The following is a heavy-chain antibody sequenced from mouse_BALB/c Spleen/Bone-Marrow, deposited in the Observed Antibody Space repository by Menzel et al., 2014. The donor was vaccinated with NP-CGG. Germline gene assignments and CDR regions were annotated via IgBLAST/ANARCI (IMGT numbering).Heavy chain of an antibody. V-gene: IGHV1-82*01. CDR1: SYAFSSSW. CDR2: IYPGDGDT. Sequence: QVQLQQSGPELVKPGASVKISCKASSYAFSSSWMNWVKQRPGQGLEWIGRIYPGDGDTNYNGKFKGKATLTADKSSSTAYMQLSSLTSVDSAVYFCARSGSSWFAYWGQGTLVTVSA. CDR3: ARSGSSWFAY. J-gene: IGHJ3*01. D-gene: IGHD1-1*01.